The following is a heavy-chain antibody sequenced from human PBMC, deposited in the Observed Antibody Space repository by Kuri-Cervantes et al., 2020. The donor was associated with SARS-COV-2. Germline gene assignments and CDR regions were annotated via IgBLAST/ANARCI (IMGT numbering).Heavy chain of an antibody. V-gene: IGHV4-34*01. CDR2: INHSGST. Sequence: SETLSLTCAVYGGSFSGYYWSWTRQPPGKGLEWIGEINHSGSTNYNPSLKSRVTISVDTSKNQFSLKLSSVTAADAAVYYCARGPLWSGYYMWGQGTLVTVSS. D-gene: IGHD3-3*01. CDR1: GGSFSGYY. J-gene: IGHJ4*02. CDR3: ARGPLWSGYYM.